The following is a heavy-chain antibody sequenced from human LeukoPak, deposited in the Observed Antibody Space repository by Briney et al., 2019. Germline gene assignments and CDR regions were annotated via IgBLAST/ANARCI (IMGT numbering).Heavy chain of an antibody. Sequence: PSQTLSLTCTVSGGSISSGGYYWSWIRQHPGKGLEWIGYIYYSGSTNYNPSLKSRVTISVDTSKNQFSLKLSSVTAADTAVYYCARHGVVVHSDAFDIWGQGTMVTVSS. CDR2: IYYSGST. CDR1: GGSISSGGYY. V-gene: IGHV4-31*03. D-gene: IGHD3-22*01. J-gene: IGHJ3*02. CDR3: ARHGVVVHSDAFDI.